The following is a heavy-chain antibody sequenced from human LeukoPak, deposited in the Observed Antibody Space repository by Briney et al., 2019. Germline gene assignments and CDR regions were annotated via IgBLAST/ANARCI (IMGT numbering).Heavy chain of an antibody. CDR3: AKVAGTGLNHFDY. CDR2: ISAIGGGT. CDR1: EFPFSNYA. V-gene: IGHV3-23*01. J-gene: IGHJ4*02. Sequence: GGSLRLSCAASEFPFSNYAMSWVRQAPGKGLEWVSAISAIGGGTYYADSVEGRFTISRDNSKNTLYLQMNSLRAEDTAVYYCAKVAGTGLNHFDYWGQGTLVTVSS. D-gene: IGHD6-19*01.